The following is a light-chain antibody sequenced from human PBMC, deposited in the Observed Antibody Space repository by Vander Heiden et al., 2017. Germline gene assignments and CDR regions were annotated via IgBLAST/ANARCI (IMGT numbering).Light chain of an antibody. CDR2: DAS. V-gene: IGKV1-33*01. Sequence: DIQMTHSPSSLSASVGDRVTITSQGSHDVRNYVNWYQQKPGKATKPLISDASNLQIGVPSRFSGRGFGTDFTFTISSLQPEDIATYYCQQHGNLYTFGQGTKLEIK. J-gene: IGKJ2*01. CDR3: QQHGNLYT. CDR1: HDVRNY.